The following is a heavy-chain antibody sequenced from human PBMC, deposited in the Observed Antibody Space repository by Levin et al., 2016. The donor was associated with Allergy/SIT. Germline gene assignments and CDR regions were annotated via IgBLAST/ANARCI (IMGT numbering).Heavy chain of an antibody. D-gene: IGHD3-3*01. CDR2: IYPGDSDT. V-gene: IGHV5-51*01. CDR3: ARGPRFLEWLLYKYGMDV. J-gene: IGHJ6*02. Sequence: VRQMPGKGLEWMGIIYPGDSDTRYSPSFQGQVTISADKSISTAYLQWSSLKASDTAMYYCARGPRFLEWLLYKYGMDVWGQGTTVTVSS.